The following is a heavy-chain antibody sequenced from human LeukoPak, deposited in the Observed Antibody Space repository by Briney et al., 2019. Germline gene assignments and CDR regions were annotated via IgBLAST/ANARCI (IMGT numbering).Heavy chain of an antibody. D-gene: IGHD3-16*01. CDR2: ISGSGGST. Sequence: GGSLRLSCAASGFTFSSYAMSWVRQAPGKGLEWFSAISGSGGSTYYADSVKGRFTISRDNSKNTLYMQMNGLRAEDPAVYYWGKGGGRPNPDYWGRGTLVTVSS. V-gene: IGHV3-23*01. CDR3: GKGGGRPNPDY. CDR1: GFTFSSYA. J-gene: IGHJ4*02.